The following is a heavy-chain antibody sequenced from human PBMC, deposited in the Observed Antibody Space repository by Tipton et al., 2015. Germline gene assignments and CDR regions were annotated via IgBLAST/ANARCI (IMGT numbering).Heavy chain of an antibody. CDR2: IYYSGST. D-gene: IGHD4-17*01. CDR3: ARATTTVTNLDY. CDR1: GGSISSGGYY. J-gene: IGHJ4*02. V-gene: IGHV4-31*03. Sequence: TLSLTCTVSGGSISSGGYYWSWIRQHPGKGLEWIGYIYYSGSTYYNPSLRSRVTISVDTSKNQFSLKLSSVTAADTAVYYCARATTTVTNLDYWGQGPLVTVSS.